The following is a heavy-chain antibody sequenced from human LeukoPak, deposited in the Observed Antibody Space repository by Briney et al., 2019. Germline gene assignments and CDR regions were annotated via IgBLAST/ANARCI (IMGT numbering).Heavy chain of an antibody. CDR1: GFTFSSYS. CDR2: ISSSSSYI. Sequence: GGSLRLSCAASGFTFSSYSMNWVRQAPGKGLEWVSSISSSSSYIYYADSVKGRFTISRDNAKNSLYLQMNSLRVGDTAVYYCARGSRDAFDIWGQGTMVSVSS. J-gene: IGHJ3*02. V-gene: IGHV3-21*01. CDR3: ARGSRDAFDI. D-gene: IGHD2-2*01.